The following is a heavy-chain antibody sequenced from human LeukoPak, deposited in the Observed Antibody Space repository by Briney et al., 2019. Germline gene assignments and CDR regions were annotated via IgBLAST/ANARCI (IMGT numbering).Heavy chain of an antibody. V-gene: IGHV3-30-3*01. Sequence: GGSLRLSCAASGFTFSSYAMHWVRQAPGKGLEWVAVISYDGSNEYYADSVKGRFTISRDNSKNTLYLQMNSLRAEDTAVYYCARGTTGTTKFDYWGQGTLVTVSS. D-gene: IGHD1-1*01. CDR3: ARGTTGTTKFDY. J-gene: IGHJ4*02. CDR1: GFTFSSYA. CDR2: ISYDGSNE.